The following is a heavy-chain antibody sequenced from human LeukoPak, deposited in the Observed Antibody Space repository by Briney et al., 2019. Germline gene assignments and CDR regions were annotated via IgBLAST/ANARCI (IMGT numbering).Heavy chain of an antibody. CDR3: AKDDIVVVVAPPYYFDY. CDR2: ISGSGGST. CDR1: GFTFSSYA. V-gene: IGHV3-23*01. Sequence: AGGSLRLACAASGFTFSSYAMSWVRQAPGKGLEWVSAISGSGGSTYYADSVKGRFTISRDNSKNTLYLQMNSLRAEDTAVYYCAKDDIVVVVAPPYYFDYWGQGTLVTVSS. J-gene: IGHJ4*02. D-gene: IGHD2-15*01.